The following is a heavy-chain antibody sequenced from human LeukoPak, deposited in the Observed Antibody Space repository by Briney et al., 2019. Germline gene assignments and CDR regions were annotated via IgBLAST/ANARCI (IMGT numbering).Heavy chain of an antibody. J-gene: IGHJ5*02. CDR2: IYYSGST. V-gene: IGHV4-39*01. Sequence: PSETLSLTCTVSGGSISSSSYYWGWIRQPPGKGLEWIGSIYYSGSTYYNPSLKSRVTISVDTSKNQFSLKLSSVTAADTAVYYCARGATVAKHNWFDPWGQGTLVTVSS. CDR1: GGSISSSSYY. CDR3: ARGATVAKHNWFDP. D-gene: IGHD4-23*01.